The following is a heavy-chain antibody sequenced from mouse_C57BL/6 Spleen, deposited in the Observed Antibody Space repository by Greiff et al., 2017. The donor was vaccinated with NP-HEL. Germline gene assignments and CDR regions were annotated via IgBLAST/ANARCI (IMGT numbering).Heavy chain of an antibody. Sequence: VKLMESGAELVMPGASVKLSCKASGYTFTSYWMHWVKQRPGQGLEWIGEIDPSDSYTNYNQKFKGKSTLTVDKSSSTAYMQLSSLTSEDSAVYYCARRVLYFDYWGQGTTLTVSS. CDR1: GYTFTSYW. V-gene: IGHV1-69*01. CDR3: ARRVLYFDY. CDR2: IDPSDSYT. J-gene: IGHJ2*01.